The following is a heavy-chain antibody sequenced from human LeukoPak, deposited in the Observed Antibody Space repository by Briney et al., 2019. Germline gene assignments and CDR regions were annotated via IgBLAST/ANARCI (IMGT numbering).Heavy chain of an antibody. J-gene: IGHJ4*02. CDR2: INPNSGGT. Sequence: ASVNVSCKASGYTFTGYYMHWVRQAPGQGLEWMGWINPNSGGTNYAQKFQGRVTMTRDTSISTAYMELSRLRSDDTAVYYCARECGYSYGFLDYWGQGTLVTVSS. CDR1: GYTFTGYY. D-gene: IGHD5-18*01. CDR3: ARECGYSYGFLDY. V-gene: IGHV1-2*02.